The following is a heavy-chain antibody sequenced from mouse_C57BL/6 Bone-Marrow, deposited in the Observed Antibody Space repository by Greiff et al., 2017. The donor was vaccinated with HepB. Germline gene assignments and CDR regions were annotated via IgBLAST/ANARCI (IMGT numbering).Heavy chain of an antibody. J-gene: IGHJ4*01. V-gene: IGHV2-6-1*01. D-gene: IGHD2-4*01. CDR3: ARQRDYVLYAMDY. CDR1: GFSLTSYG. CDR2: IWSDGST. Sequence: VQLQQSGPGLVAPSQSLSITCTVSGFSLTSYGVHWVRQPPGKGLEWLVVIWSDGSTTYNSALKSRLSISKANSKSQVFLKMNSLQTDDTAMYYCARQRDYVLYAMDYWGQGTSVTVSS.